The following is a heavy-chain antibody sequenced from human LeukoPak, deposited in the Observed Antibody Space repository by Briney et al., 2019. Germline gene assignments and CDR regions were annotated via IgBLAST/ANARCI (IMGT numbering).Heavy chain of an antibody. CDR3: ARESGKGAFDI. V-gene: IGHV3-33*01. Sequence: GGSLRLSCSASGFTFSSYGMHWVRQAPGKGLEWVAVIWYDGSNKYYADSVKGRFTISRDNSKNTLYLQMNSLRIEDTAVYYCARESGKGAFDIWGHGTMVIVSS. J-gene: IGHJ3*02. D-gene: IGHD3-10*01. CDR1: GFTFSSYG. CDR2: IWYDGSNK.